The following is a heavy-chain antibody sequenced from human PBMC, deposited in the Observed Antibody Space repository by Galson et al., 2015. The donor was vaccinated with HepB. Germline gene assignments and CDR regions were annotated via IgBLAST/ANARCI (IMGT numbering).Heavy chain of an antibody. J-gene: IGHJ4*02. CDR2: IRGSGERT. Sequence: SLRLSCAASGFTFSNYAMDWVRQAPGKGLEWVSAIRGSGERTYYAGSVKGRFTISRDNSKSTVYLQMNSLRAEDTAVYYCAREVGGSGWYSVDYWGQGSLVIVSS. CDR1: GFTFSNYA. CDR3: AREVGGSGWYSVDY. D-gene: IGHD6-19*01. V-gene: IGHV3-23*01.